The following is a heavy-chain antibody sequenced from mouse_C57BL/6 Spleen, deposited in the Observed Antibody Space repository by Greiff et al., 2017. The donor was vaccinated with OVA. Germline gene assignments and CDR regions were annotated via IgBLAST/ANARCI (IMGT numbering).Heavy chain of an antibody. J-gene: IGHJ1*03. CDR3: ALYDYDDCYFDV. Sequence: QVQLQQSGPELVKPGASVKISCKASGYAFSSSWMNWVKQRPGKGLEWIGRIYPGDGDTNYNGKFKGKATLTADKSSSTAYMQLSSLTSEDSAVYFCALYDYDDCYFDVWGTGTTVTVSS. CDR2: IYPGDGDT. D-gene: IGHD2-4*01. V-gene: IGHV1-82*01. CDR1: GYAFSSSW.